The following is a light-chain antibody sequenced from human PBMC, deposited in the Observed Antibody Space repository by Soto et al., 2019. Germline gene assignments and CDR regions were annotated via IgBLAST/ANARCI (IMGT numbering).Light chain of an antibody. V-gene: IGKV1-9*01. J-gene: IGKJ5*01. CDR3: QQLNSYPIT. CDR1: QGISSY. Sequence: DIQLTQSPSFLSASVGDRVTITCRASQGISSYLAWYQQKPGEAPNLLIYAPSTLQSGVPSRFSGSGSGTEFTLTISSLQPEDFATYYCQQLNSYPITCGQGTRLEIK. CDR2: APS.